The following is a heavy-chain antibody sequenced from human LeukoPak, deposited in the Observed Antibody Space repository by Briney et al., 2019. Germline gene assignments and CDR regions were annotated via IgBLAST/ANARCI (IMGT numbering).Heavy chain of an antibody. V-gene: IGHV3-48*04. D-gene: IGHD6-13*01. J-gene: IGHJ4*02. CDR1: GFTFSSYS. Sequence: PGGSLRLSCAASGFTFSSYSMNWVRQAPGKGLEWVSYISSSSSTIYYADSVKGRFTISRDNAKNSLFLQMNSLRAEDTAVYYCARGPLIAAAGTWWGQGTLVTVSS. CDR3: ARGPLIAAAGTW. CDR2: ISSSSSTI.